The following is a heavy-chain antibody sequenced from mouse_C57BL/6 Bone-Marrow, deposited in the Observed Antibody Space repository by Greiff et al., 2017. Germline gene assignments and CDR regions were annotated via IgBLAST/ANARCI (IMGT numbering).Heavy chain of an antibody. V-gene: IGHV1-69*01. Sequence: QVQLQQPGAELVMPGASVKLSCKASGYTFTSYWMHWVKQRPGQGLEWIGEIDPSDSYTNYNQKFKGKSTLTVDKSSSTAYMQLSSLTSEDSAVYYCARGYYGKCYYAMDYWGQGTSVTVSS. CDR2: IDPSDSYT. CDR1: GYTFTSYW. CDR3: ARGYYGKCYYAMDY. J-gene: IGHJ4*01. D-gene: IGHD2-1*01.